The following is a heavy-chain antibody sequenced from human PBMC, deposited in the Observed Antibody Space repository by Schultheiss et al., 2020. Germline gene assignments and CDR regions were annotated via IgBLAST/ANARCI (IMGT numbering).Heavy chain of an antibody. V-gene: IGHV3-23*01. CDR1: GFIFSTYT. CDR2: ILGSGIKT. D-gene: IGHD6-13*01. CDR3: ARDQMGIAASDY. J-gene: IGHJ4*02. Sequence: GESLKISCAASGFIFSTYTLTWVRQAPGKGPEWVAAILGSGIKTYYADSVRGRFAISRDNSKNTLFLQMNSLRGEDTAVYFCARDQMGIAASDYWGQGTTVTVSS.